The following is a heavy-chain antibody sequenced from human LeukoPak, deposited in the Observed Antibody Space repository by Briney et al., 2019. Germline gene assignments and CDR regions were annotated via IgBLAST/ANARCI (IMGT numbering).Heavy chain of an antibody. CDR2: IRYDGSNK. CDR1: AFTFSTYG. CDR3: AREIGPRQLHLWGSAFDY. J-gene: IGHJ4*02. D-gene: IGHD5-18*01. Sequence: GGSLRLSCAASAFTFSTYGMHWVRQAPGKGLEWVAFIRYDGSNKYYADSVKGRFTISRDNSKNTLYLQMNSLRAEDTAMYYCAREIGPRQLHLWGSAFDYWGQGTLVTVSS. V-gene: IGHV3-30*02.